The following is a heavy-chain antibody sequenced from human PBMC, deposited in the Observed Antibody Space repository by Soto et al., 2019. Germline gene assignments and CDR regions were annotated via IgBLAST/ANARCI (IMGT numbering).Heavy chain of an antibody. J-gene: IGHJ4*02. CDR3: ARTYCSSTSCYTRRWRHFDY. CDR1: GGSISSYY. D-gene: IGHD2-2*02. CDR2: IYYSGST. V-gene: IGHV4-59*01. Sequence: PSETLSLTCTVSGGSISSYYWSWIRQPPGKGLEWIGYIYYSGSTNYNPSLKSRVTISVDTSKNQFSLKLSSVTAADTAVYYCARTYCSSTSCYTRRWRHFDYWGQGTLVTVSS.